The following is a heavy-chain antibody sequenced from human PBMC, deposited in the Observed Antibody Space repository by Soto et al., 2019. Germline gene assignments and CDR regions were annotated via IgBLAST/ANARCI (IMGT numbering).Heavy chain of an antibody. CDR3: ARDGARPGYYYYGMDV. CDR1: GGTFSSYA. V-gene: IGHV1-69*13. Sequence: SVKVSCKASGGTFSSYAISWGRQAPGQGLEWMGGIIPIFGTANYAQKFQGRVTITADESTSTAYMELSSLRSEDTAVYYCARDGARPGYYYYGMDVWGQGTTVTVSS. D-gene: IGHD6-6*01. CDR2: IIPIFGTA. J-gene: IGHJ6*02.